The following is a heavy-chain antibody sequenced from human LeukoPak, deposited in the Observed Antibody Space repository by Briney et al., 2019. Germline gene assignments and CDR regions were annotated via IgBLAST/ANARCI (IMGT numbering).Heavy chain of an antibody. V-gene: IGHV3-9*03. Sequence: GGSLRLSCAASGFTFDDYAMHWVRQAPGKGLEWVSGISWNSGSIGYADSVKGRFTISRDNAKNSLYLQMNSLRAEDMALYYCAKAYGSGSYNYFDYWGQGTLVTVSS. CDR1: GFTFDDYA. J-gene: IGHJ4*02. CDR2: ISWNSGSI. CDR3: AKAYGSGSYNYFDY. D-gene: IGHD3-10*01.